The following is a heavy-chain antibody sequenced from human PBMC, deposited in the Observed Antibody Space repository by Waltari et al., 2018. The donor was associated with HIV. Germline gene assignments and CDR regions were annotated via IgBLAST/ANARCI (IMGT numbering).Heavy chain of an antibody. CDR1: GFTFGSYW. D-gene: IGHD6-13*01. V-gene: IGHV3-7*01. CDR2: IKQDGSEK. J-gene: IGHJ6*02. CDR3: ARVLSSWVYYYGMDV. Sequence: EVQLVESGGGLVQPGGSLRLSCAASGFTFGSYWMSWVRQAPGRGLEWVGKIKQDGSEKYYVDSVKGRFTIARDNAKNSLYLQMNSLRAEDTAVYYCARVLSSWVYYYGMDVWGQGTTVTVSS.